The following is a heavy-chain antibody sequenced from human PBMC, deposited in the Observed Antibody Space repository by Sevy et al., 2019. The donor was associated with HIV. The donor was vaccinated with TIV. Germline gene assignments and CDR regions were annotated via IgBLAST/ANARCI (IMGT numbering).Heavy chain of an antibody. CDR1: GFTFSSYA. CDR2: ISYDGSNK. CDR3: ARETMIVVVIPQYYFDY. D-gene: IGHD3-22*01. J-gene: IGHJ4*02. V-gene: IGHV3-30-3*01. Sequence: GGSLRLSCAASGFTFSSYAMHWVRQAPGKGLEWVAVISYDGSNKYYADSVKGRFTISRDNSKNTLYLQMNSLRAEDKAVYYCARETMIVVVIPQYYFDYWGQGTLVTVSS.